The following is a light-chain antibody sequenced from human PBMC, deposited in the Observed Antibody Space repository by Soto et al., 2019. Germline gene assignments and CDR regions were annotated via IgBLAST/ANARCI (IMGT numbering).Light chain of an antibody. V-gene: IGKV1-13*02. CDR1: QGISSA. J-gene: IGKJ5*01. Sequence: AIPLTQSPSSLSASVGDRVTITCRASQGISSALAWYQQKPGKAPKLLIYDASSLESGVPSRFSGSGSGTDFTLTISSLQPEDFATYYCQQFNSFSITFGQGTRLEIK. CDR2: DAS. CDR3: QQFNSFSIT.